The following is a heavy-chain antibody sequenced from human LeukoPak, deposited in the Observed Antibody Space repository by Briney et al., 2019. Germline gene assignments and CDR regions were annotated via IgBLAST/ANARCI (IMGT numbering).Heavy chain of an antibody. D-gene: IGHD4/OR15-4a*01. CDR1: GYTFTSYG. Sequence: ASVKVSCKASGYTFTSYGISWVRQAPGQGLEWMGWINPNSGGTNYAQKFQGRVTMTRDTSISTAYMELSRLRSDDTAVYYCARAPNYNWFDPWGQGTLVTVSS. V-gene: IGHV1-2*02. CDR3: ARAPNYNWFDP. J-gene: IGHJ5*02. CDR2: INPNSGGT.